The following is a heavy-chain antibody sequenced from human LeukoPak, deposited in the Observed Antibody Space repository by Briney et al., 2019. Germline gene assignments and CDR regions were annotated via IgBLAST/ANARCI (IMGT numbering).Heavy chain of an antibody. V-gene: IGHV1-24*01. CDR1: GNTLTELS. D-gene: IGHD3-3*01. Sequence: ASVKVSCKVSGNTLTELSMHWVRQAPGKGLEWMGGFDPEDGETIYAQKFQGRVTMTEDTSTDTAYMELSSLRSEDTAVYYCATSVVLEWLPRHDAFDIWGQGTMVTVSS. J-gene: IGHJ3*02. CDR2: FDPEDGET. CDR3: ATSVVLEWLPRHDAFDI.